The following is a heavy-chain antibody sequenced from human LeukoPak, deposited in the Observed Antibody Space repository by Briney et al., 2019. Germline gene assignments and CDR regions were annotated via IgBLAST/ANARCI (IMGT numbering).Heavy chain of an antibody. CDR1: GFTFSDYY. CDR2: ISSSGSTI. CDR3: ARDYYDSSGYPVGVFDI. V-gene: IGHV3-11*04. D-gene: IGHD3-22*01. J-gene: IGHJ3*02. Sequence: GESLKISCAASGFTFSDYYMSWIRQAPGKGLEWVSYISSSGSTIYYADSVKGRFTISRDNAKNSLYLQMNSLRAEDTAVYYCARDYYDSSGYPVGVFDIWGQGTMVTVSS.